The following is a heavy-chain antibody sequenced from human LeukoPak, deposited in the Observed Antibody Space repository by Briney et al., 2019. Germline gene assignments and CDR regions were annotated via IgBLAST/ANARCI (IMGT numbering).Heavy chain of an antibody. CDR2: IYYSGST. V-gene: IGHV4-30-4*01. J-gene: IGHJ4*02. Sequence: SQTLSLTCTVSGGSIGSGDYYWSWIRQPPGKGLEWIGYIYYSGSTYYNPSLKSRVTISVDTSKNQFSLKLSSVTAADTAVYYCASQTSDDYGGEPDYWGQGTLVTVSS. CDR3: ASQTSDDYGGEPDY. CDR1: GGSIGSGDYY. D-gene: IGHD4-23*01.